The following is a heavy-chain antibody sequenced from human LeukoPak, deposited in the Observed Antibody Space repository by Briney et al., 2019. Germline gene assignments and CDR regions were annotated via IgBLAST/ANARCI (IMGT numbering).Heavy chain of an antibody. J-gene: IGHJ4*02. V-gene: IGHV3-48*03. CDR2: ISSSGSTI. CDR1: GFTISSYE. Sequence: PGGSLRLSCAASGFTISSYEMNWVRQAPGKGLEWVSYISSSGSTIYYADSVKGRFTISRDNAKNSLYLQMNSLRAEDTAVYYCARENLWFGELFSPHFDYWGQGTLVTVSS. D-gene: IGHD3-10*01. CDR3: ARENLWFGELFSPHFDY.